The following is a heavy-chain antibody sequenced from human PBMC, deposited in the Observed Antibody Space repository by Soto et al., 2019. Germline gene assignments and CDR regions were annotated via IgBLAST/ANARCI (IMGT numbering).Heavy chain of an antibody. V-gene: IGHV4-59*01. CDR2: IYYSGST. Sequence: QVQLQESGPGLVKPSETLSLTCTVSGGSISSYYWSWIRQPPGKGLEWIGYIYYSGSTNYNPSLKIRVTTPVHTSKNQFSLKLSSVTAADTAVYDCARDSGRYGDHRYYYYGMDVWGQGTTVTVSS. J-gene: IGHJ6*02. D-gene: IGHD4-17*01. CDR1: GGSISSYY. CDR3: ARDSGRYGDHRYYYYGMDV.